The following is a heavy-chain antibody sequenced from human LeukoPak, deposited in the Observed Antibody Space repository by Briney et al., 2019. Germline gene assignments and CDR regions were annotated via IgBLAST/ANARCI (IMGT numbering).Heavy chain of an antibody. Sequence: SETLSLTCTVSGGSISSSSYYWGWIRQPPGKGLEWIGSIYYSGSTYYNPSLKSRVTISVDTSKNQFSLKLSSVTAADTAVYYCARHLMITFGGALNYFDYWGQGTLVTVSS. V-gene: IGHV4-39*01. CDR3: ARHLMITFGGALNYFDY. J-gene: IGHJ4*02. D-gene: IGHD3-16*01. CDR2: IYYSGST. CDR1: GGSISSSSYY.